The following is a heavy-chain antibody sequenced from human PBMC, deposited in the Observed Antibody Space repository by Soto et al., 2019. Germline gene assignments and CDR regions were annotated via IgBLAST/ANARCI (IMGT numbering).Heavy chain of an antibody. CDR2: ISGFNGNT. J-gene: IGHJ4*02. CDR1: GYTFTSYG. Sequence: QIQLMQSGADVKKPGASVKVSCRASGYTFTSYGVAWVRQAPGQGLEWMGWISGFNGNTNYAENFQDRVTMTIDTSTRTVYLELRSLRSDDTAVYYCARGRSAIFGVVYYFDYWGQGILVTVSS. V-gene: IGHV1-18*01. CDR3: ARGRSAIFGVVYYFDY. D-gene: IGHD3-3*01.